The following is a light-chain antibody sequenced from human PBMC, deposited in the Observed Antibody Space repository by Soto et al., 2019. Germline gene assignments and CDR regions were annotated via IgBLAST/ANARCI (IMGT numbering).Light chain of an antibody. CDR1: NIGTKS. V-gene: IGLV3-21*02. CDR2: DDK. J-gene: IGLJ1*01. Sequence: SYELTQPPSVSVSPGQTASITCGGDNIGTKSVHWYQQRPGQAPVLVVYDDKKRPSGVPDRFSGSKSGNTASLTVSALQAEDEADYYCSSFTDGNNLVFGTGTKV. CDR3: SSFTDGNNLV.